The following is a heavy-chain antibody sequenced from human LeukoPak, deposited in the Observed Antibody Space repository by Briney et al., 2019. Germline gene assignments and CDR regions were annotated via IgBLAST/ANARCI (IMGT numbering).Heavy chain of an antibody. CDR3: ARLIQTYYDSGWFDP. D-gene: IGHD5-12*01. J-gene: IGHJ5*02. CDR2: IYYSGST. Sequence: SETLSLTCTVPGGSISSYYWSWIRQPPGKGLEWIGYIYYSGSTNYNPSLKSRVTISVDTSKNQFSLKLSSVTAADTAVYYCARLIQTYYDSGWFDPWGQGTLVTVSS. CDR1: GGSISSYY. V-gene: IGHV4-59*08.